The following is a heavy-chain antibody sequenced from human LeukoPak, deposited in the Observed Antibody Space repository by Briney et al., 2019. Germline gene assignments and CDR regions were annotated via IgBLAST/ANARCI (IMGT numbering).Heavy chain of an antibody. Sequence: GGSLRLSCAASGFTFSSYSMNWVRQAPGKGLEWVSSISSSSSYIYYADSVKGRFTISRDNAKNSLYLQMNSLRAEDTTVYYCARDPIPSSYCGGDCCSYYWGQGTLVTVSS. V-gene: IGHV3-21*01. CDR3: ARDPIPSSYCGGDCCSYY. J-gene: IGHJ4*02. CDR2: ISSSSSYI. CDR1: GFTFSSYS. D-gene: IGHD2-21*01.